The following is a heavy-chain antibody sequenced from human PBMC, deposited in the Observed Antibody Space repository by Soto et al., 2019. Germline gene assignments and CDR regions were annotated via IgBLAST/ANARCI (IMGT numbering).Heavy chain of an antibody. Sequence: EVHLVESGGGSVQPGGSLRLSCAASGFTFNSYSMHWVRQAPGKGLEWVSYITGSSSAIYYAASVKGRFTISRDNAKNSRSLQMNSLRDEDTAVYYCARGYCNGGSCYPGIYWGQGTLVSVSS. CDR1: GFTFNSYS. J-gene: IGHJ4*02. CDR2: ITGSSSAI. D-gene: IGHD2-15*01. CDR3: ARGYCNGGSCYPGIY. V-gene: IGHV3-48*02.